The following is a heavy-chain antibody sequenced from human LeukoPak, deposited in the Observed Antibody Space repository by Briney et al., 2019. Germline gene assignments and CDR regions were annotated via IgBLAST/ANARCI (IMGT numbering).Heavy chain of an antibody. D-gene: IGHD3-9*01. CDR1: GFTFSSYG. Sequence: PGGSLRLSCAASGFTFSSYGMHWVRQAPSKGLEWVAVISYDGSNKYYADSVKGRFTISRDNSKNTLYLQMNSLRAEDTAVYYCAKVSVLRYFDWSNDAFDIWGQGTMVTVSS. J-gene: IGHJ3*02. CDR3: AKVSVLRYFDWSNDAFDI. CDR2: ISYDGSNK. V-gene: IGHV3-30*18.